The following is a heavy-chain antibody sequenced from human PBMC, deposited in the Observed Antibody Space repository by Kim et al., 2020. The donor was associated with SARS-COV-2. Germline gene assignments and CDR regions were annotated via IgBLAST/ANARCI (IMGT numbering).Heavy chain of an antibody. J-gene: IGHJ3*02. Sequence: GGSLRLSCAASGFTFSSYAMSWVRQAPGKGLEWVSAISGSGGSTYYADSVKGRFTISRDNSKNTLYLQMNSLRAEDTAVYYCAGGVYDYVWGSYRPEHDAFDIWGQGTMVTVSS. CDR3: AGGVYDYVWGSYRPEHDAFDI. V-gene: IGHV3-23*01. D-gene: IGHD3-16*02. CDR2: ISGSGGST. CDR1: GFTFSSYA.